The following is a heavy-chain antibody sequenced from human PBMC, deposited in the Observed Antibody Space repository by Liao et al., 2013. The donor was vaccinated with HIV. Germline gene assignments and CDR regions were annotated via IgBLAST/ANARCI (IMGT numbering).Heavy chain of an antibody. V-gene: IGHV4-61*02. Sequence: QVQLQESGPGLVKPSQTLSLTCTVSGGSISSGSYYWSWIRQPAGKGLEWIGRMYTSGSTNYNPSLKSRLTISVDMSKNQFSLKLSSVTAADTAIYYCARELEWDGSSGYYRRRAFDIWGQGTMVTVSS. CDR3: ARELEWDGSSGYYRRRAFDI. J-gene: IGHJ3*02. D-gene: IGHD3-22*01. CDR1: GGSISSGSYY. CDR2: MYTSGST.